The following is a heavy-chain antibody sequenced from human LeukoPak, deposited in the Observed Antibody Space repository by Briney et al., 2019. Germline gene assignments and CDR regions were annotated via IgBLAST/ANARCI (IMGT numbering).Heavy chain of an antibody. V-gene: IGHV4-34*01. J-gene: IGHJ4*02. D-gene: IGHD3-22*01. CDR2: INHSGST. Sequence: SETLSLTCTVSGASISGYYWSWIRQPPGKGLEWIGEINHSGSTNYNPSLKSRVTISVDTSKKQFSLKLSSVTAADTAVYYCVTYYFDSSGPKKNYWGQGTLVTVSS. CDR1: GASISGYY. CDR3: VTYYFDSSGPKKNY.